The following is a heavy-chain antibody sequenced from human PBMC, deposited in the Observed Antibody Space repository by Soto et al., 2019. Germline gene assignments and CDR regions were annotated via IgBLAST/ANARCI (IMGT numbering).Heavy chain of an antibody. CDR2: ISASGGST. V-gene: IGHV3-23*01. D-gene: IGHD6-13*01. Sequence: GGSLRLSCAASGFTFSNSAMSWVRQVPGKGLEWVSAISASGGSTYYADSVKGRFTISRDNAKNSLYLQMNSLRAEDTAVYYCARHPERIAQIGWFDPWGQGTLVTVSS. CDR1: GFTFSNSA. CDR3: ARHPERIAQIGWFDP. J-gene: IGHJ5*02.